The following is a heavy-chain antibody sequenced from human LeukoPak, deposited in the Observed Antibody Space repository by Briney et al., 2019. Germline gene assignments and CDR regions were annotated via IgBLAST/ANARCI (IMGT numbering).Heavy chain of an antibody. CDR1: GYSFTSYW. D-gene: IGHD3-10*01. Sequence: GESLKISCKGSGYSFTSYWIGWVRQMPGKGLEWMGVIYPGDSDTRYSPSFQGQVTISADNSISTAYLQWSSLKASDTAMYYCARSLVLTNNWFDPWGQGTLVTVSS. J-gene: IGHJ5*02. V-gene: IGHV5-51*01. CDR3: ARSLVLTNNWFDP. CDR2: IYPGDSDT.